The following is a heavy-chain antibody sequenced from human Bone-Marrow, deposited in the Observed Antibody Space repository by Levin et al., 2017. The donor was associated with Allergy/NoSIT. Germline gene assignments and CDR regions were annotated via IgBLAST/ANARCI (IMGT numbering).Heavy chain of an antibody. J-gene: IGHJ5*02. V-gene: IGHV2-70*04. CDR2: IDWDDDK. CDR3: VQVGRGNWFDP. D-gene: IGHD1-26*01. CDR1: GLSFPTRGVR. Sequence: ASGPTLVKPTQTLTLTCTFYGLSFPTRGVRLSWIRQPPGKALEWLARIDWDDDKFYSQSLRNRLTISKDPSKNQVVLTMTNMGPADTGTYYCVQVGRGNWFDPWGPGTLVTVSS.